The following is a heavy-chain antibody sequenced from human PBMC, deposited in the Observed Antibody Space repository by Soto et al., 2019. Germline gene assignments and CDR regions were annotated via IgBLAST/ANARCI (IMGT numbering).Heavy chain of an antibody. D-gene: IGHD3-10*01. CDR1: GGSISSSSYY. CDR2: IYYSGST. CDR3: ASGSYYGSGGSAFDI. Sequence: NPSETLSLTCTVSGGSISSSSYYWGWIRQPPGKGLEWIGSIYYSGSTYYNPSLKSRVTISVDTSKNQFSLKLSSVTAADTAVYYCASGSYYGSGGSAFDIWGQGTMVTVS. V-gene: IGHV4-39*01. J-gene: IGHJ3*02.